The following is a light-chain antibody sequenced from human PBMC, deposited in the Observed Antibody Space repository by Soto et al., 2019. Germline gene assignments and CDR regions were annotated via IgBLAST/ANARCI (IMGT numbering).Light chain of an antibody. Sequence: DIQMTQSPSSLSASVGDRVTITCRAGQSIRPWLAWYQQKPGKAPTLLMYKASTLESGVPSRFSGSGSGTDFTLTISSLQPEDFATYYCQQVNSYPQAFGQGTRLEIK. CDR3: QQVNSYPQA. CDR1: QSIRPW. CDR2: KAS. V-gene: IGKV1-5*03. J-gene: IGKJ5*01.